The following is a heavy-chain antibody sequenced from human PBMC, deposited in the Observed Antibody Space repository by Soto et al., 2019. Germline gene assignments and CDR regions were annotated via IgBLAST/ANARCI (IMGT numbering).Heavy chain of an antibody. CDR2: IYHSGST. J-gene: IGHJ5*02. CDR3: ARRLEEYGNYWFDP. CDR1: GGSINSDTDY. Sequence: QLQLQESGPGLVKPSETSSLTCTVSGGSINSDTDYWAWIRQPPGKALEWIGSIYHSGSTYQNPSLKSRITMSVDKSKNQVSLRLTSVTAADTAVYYCARRLEEYGNYWFDPWGQGILVTVSS. V-gene: IGHV4-39*01. D-gene: IGHD4-17*01.